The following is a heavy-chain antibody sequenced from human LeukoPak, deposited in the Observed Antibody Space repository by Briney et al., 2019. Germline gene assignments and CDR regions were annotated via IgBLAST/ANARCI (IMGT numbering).Heavy chain of an antibody. V-gene: IGHV4-39*07. CDR2: IYYSGST. CDR1: GGSISNYY. Sequence: SETLSLTCTVSGGSISNYYWGWIRQPPGKGLEWIGSIYYSGSTYYNPSLKSRVTISVDTSKNQFSLKLSSVTAADTAVYYCARDSSSWYSGYYYYGMDVWGQGTTVTVSS. J-gene: IGHJ6*02. D-gene: IGHD6-13*01. CDR3: ARDSSSWYSGYYYYGMDV.